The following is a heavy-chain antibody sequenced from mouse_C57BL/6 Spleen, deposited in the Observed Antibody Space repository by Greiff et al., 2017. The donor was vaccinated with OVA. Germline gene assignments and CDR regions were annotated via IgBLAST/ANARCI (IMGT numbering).Heavy chain of an antibody. V-gene: IGHV1-64*01. CDR2: IHPNSGST. Sequence: QVQLQQPGAELVKPGASVKLSCKASGYTFTSYWMHWVKQRPGQGLEWIGMIHPNSGSTNYNEKFKSKATLTVDKSSSTAYMQLSSLTSEDSAVYYCAREEITTVVVDYWGQGTTLTVSS. CDR3: AREEITTVVVDY. CDR1: GYTFTSYW. D-gene: IGHD1-1*01. J-gene: IGHJ2*01.